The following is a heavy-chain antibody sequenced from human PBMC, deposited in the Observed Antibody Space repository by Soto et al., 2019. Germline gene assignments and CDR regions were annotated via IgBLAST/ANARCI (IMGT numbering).Heavy chain of an antibody. CDR3: ARDRTYYYGSGSYYNPSFAI. CDR2: ISSSSSTI. Sequence: PGGSLRLSCAASGFTFSSYSMNWVRQAPGKGLEWVSYISSSSSTIYYADSVKGRFTISRDNAKNSLYLQMNSLRDEDTAVYYCARDRTYYYGSGSYYNPSFAIRGQGTIVTVSS. J-gene: IGHJ3*02. D-gene: IGHD3-10*01. CDR1: GFTFSSYS. V-gene: IGHV3-48*02.